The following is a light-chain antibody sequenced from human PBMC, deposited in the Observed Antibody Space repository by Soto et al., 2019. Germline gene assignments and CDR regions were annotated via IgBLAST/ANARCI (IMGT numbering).Light chain of an antibody. CDR2: TAS. Sequence: DIQMTQSPSSLSASLGDRVTITCRASQSISSYLNWYQQKPGKAPKLLIYTASSLQSGVPSRFSGSGSGTDFTLTISSLQPEDFATYYCQQGYSTLPITFGQGTRLEIK. V-gene: IGKV1-39*01. CDR3: QQGYSTLPIT. J-gene: IGKJ5*01. CDR1: QSISSY.